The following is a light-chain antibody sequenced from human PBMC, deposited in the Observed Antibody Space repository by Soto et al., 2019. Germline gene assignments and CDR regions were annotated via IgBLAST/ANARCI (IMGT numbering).Light chain of an antibody. V-gene: IGLV2-14*01. J-gene: IGLJ2*01. CDR3: TSYSSSNNFDVV. CDR2: EVS. Sequence: QSALTQPASVYGSPGQSITISCTGTTSDVGGYDFVSWYQQHPGKAPKLIIYEVSNRPSGVSNRFSASKSGNTASLTISGLQAEDEADYFCTSYSSSNNFDVVFGGGTKLTVL. CDR1: TSDVGGYDF.